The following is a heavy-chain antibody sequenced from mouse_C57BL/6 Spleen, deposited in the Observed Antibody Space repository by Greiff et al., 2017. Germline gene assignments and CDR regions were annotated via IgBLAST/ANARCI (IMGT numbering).Heavy chain of an antibody. CDR2: IYPGGGYT. J-gene: IGHJ3*01. D-gene: IGHD4-1*01. CDR1: GYTFTNYW. Sequence: VQLQQSGAELVRPGTSVKMSCKASGYTFTNYWIGWAKQRPGHGLEWIGDIYPGGGYTNYNEKFKGKATLTADKSSSPAYMQFSSLTSEDSAIDNCARAELGETWFAYWGQGTLVTVSA. V-gene: IGHV1-63*01. CDR3: ARAELGETWFAY.